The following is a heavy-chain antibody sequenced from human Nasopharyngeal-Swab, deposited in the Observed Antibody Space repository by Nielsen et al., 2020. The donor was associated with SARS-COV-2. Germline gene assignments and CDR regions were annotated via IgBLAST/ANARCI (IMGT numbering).Heavy chain of an antibody. Sequence: SVKISCKASGGTFNSYAISWVRQAPGQGLEWVGWINPILGIADYAEKFEGRVSITADKSTTTAHMESGSLRPEDTALYYCARIHFVVGRGYFYGMDVWGQGTTVTVSS. D-gene: IGHD2-21*01. CDR3: ARIHFVVGRGYFYGMDV. CDR1: GGTFNSYA. V-gene: IGHV1-69*10. CDR2: INPILGIA. J-gene: IGHJ6*02.